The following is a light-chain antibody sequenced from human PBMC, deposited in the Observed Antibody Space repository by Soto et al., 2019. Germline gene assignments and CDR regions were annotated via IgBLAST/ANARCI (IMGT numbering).Light chain of an antibody. J-gene: IGKJ5*01. V-gene: IGKV1-39*01. Sequence: IPMTQSPSSLSASVGDRVTIPCRASQSISSYLNWYQQKPGKAPKLLIYAASSLQSGVPSRFSGSGSGTDFTLTISSLQPEDFATYYCQQSYSTQVTFGQGTRLEI. CDR1: QSISSY. CDR3: QQSYSTQVT. CDR2: AAS.